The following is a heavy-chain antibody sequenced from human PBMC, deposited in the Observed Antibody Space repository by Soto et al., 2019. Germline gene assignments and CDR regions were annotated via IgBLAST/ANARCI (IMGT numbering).Heavy chain of an antibody. D-gene: IGHD3-10*01. Sequence: SETLSLTCTVSGGSISSSSYYWGWIRQPPGKGPEWIGNIYYSGNTYYTPSLKSRVTISVDTSKNQFSLNLSSVTAADTSVYYCARHLFEVRDGVDMDVWGKGTTVTVSS. J-gene: IGHJ6*04. V-gene: IGHV4-39*01. CDR1: GGSISSSSYY. CDR3: ARHLFEVRDGVDMDV. CDR2: IYYSGNT.